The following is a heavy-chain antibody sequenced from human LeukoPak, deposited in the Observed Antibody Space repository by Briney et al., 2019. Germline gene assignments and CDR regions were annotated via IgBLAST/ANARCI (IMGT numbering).Heavy chain of an antibody. CDR2: IYSGGST. CDR3: AKDDYDFWSGWFDP. J-gene: IGHJ5*02. D-gene: IGHD3-3*01. V-gene: IGHV3-53*01. CDR1: GFTVSSNY. Sequence: GGSLRLSCAASGFTVSSNYMSWVRQAPGKGLEWVSVIYSGGSTYYADSVKGRFTISRDNSKNTLYLQMNSLRAEDTAVYYCAKDDYDFWSGWFDPWGQGTLVTVSS.